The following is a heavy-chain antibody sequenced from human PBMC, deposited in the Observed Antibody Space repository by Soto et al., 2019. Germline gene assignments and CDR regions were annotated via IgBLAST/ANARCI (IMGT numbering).Heavy chain of an antibody. CDR3: AKEATNINNFDY. CDR1: GFTFDNYE. D-gene: IGHD1-26*01. CDR2: ISSSGSMM. V-gene: IGHV3-48*03. Sequence: EVQLVESGGGLVKPGGSLKLSCAASGFTFDNYEMNWVRQAPGKGLEWVSYISSSGSMMYYADSVKGRFTISRDNAKNSLYLQMNSLRAEDTAVYYCAKEATNINNFDYWGQGTLVTVSS. J-gene: IGHJ4*02.